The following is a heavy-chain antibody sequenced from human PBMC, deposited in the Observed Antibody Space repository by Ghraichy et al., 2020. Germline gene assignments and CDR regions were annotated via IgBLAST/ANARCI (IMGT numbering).Heavy chain of an antibody. CDR3: ANTRAYSSSILDY. J-gene: IGHJ4*01. Sequence: GGSLRLSCAASGFTFSSYAMSWVRQAPGKGLEWVSDIRGSGGSKYYADSVKGRFTISRDNSKNTLYLQMNSLRAEDTAVYYCANTRAYSSSILDYWGHGTLVTVSS. D-gene: IGHD6-13*01. V-gene: IGHV3-23*01. CDR1: GFTFSSYA. CDR2: IRGSGGSK.